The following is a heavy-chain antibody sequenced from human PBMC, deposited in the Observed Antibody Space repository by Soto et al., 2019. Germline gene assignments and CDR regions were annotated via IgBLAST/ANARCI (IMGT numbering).Heavy chain of an antibody. CDR1: GFTFSSYG. CDR3: ARSGNDYVLGRYWHYYFYGMDV. V-gene: IGHV3-33*01. CDR2: IWYDGSNK. J-gene: IGHJ6*02. Sequence: SGGSLRLSCAASGFTFSSYGMHWVRQAPGKGLEWVAVIWYDGSNKYYADSVKGRFTISRDNSKNTLYLQMNSLRAEDTAVYYCARSGNDYVLGRYWHYYFYGMDVWGQGTTVTVSS. D-gene: IGHD3-16*01.